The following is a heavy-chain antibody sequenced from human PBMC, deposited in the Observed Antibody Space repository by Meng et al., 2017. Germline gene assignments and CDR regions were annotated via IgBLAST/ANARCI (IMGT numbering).Heavy chain of an antibody. D-gene: IGHD2-2*01. CDR3: ARLYCSSTSCYEDY. CDR2: INHSGST. V-gene: IGHV4-34*01. J-gene: IGHJ4*02. CDR1: GGSFSGYY. Sequence: GSLRLSCAVYGGSFSGYYWSWIRQPPGKGLEWIGEINHSGSTNYNPSLKSRVTISVDTSKNQFSLKLSSVTAADTAMYYCARLYCSSTSCYEDYWGQGTLVTVSS.